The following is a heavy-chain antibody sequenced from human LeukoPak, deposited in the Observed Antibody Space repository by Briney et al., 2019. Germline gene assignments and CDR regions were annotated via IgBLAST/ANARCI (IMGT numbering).Heavy chain of an antibody. V-gene: IGHV1-3*03. CDR1: GYTFTNYA. J-gene: IGHJ4*02. CDR3: AKAVKYRSGPLTDLLPYYFDY. CDR2: INTGNGNT. Sequence: ASVKVSCKASGYTFTNYAMHWVRQAPGQRLEWMGWINTGNGNTKYSQEFQGRVTITRDTSANTAYMELSSLRSEDMAVYYCAKAVKYRSGPLTDLLPYYFDYWGQGTLVTVSS. D-gene: IGHD6-19*01.